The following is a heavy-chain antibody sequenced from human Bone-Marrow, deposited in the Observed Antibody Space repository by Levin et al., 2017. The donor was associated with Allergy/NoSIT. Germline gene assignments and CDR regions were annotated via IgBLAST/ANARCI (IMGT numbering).Heavy chain of an antibody. CDR3: AREIVFSGIGAYY. Sequence: LSLTCAASGFTFSSYWMHWVRQAPGTGLVWVSRINSDGRKTNYADSVKGRFTISRDNARNTLFLQMTSLRVDDTGVYYCAREIVFSGIGAYYWGQGVLVTVSS. D-gene: IGHD5/OR15-5a*01. CDR2: INSDGRKT. V-gene: IGHV3-74*01. J-gene: IGHJ4*02. CDR1: GFTFSSYW.